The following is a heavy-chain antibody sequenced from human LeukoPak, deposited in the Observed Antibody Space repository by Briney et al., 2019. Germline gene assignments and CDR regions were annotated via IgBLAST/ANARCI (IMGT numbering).Heavy chain of an antibody. D-gene: IGHD1-14*01. CDR3: ATLRPREPRWLPSDI. V-gene: IGHV4-31*03. Sequence: SETLSLTCTVSGGSISSGGYYWSWIRQHPGKGLEWIGYIYYSGSTYYNPSLKSRVTISVDTSKNQFSLKLSSVTAADTAVYYCATLRPREPRWLPSDIWGQGTMVTVSS. J-gene: IGHJ3*02. CDR2: IYYSGST. CDR1: GGSISSGGYY.